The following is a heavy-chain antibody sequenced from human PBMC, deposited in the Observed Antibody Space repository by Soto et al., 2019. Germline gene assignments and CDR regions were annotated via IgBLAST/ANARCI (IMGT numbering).Heavy chain of an antibody. CDR2: ISGSGGST. Sequence: GGSLRLSCAASGFTFSSYAMSWVRQAPGKGLEWVSAISGSGGSTYYADSVKGRFTISRDNSKNTLYLQMNSLRAEDTAVYYCAKALSIAAAGTTHYYYMDVWGKGTTVTVSS. CDR3: AKALSIAAAGTTHYYYMDV. CDR1: GFTFSSYA. D-gene: IGHD6-13*01. V-gene: IGHV3-23*01. J-gene: IGHJ6*03.